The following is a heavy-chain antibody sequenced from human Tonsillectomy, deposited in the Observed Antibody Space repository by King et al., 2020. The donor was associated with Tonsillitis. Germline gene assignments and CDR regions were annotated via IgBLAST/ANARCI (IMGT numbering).Heavy chain of an antibody. CDR1: GVSLSASGMC. Sequence: VTLKESGPALVKPTQTLTLSCTFSGVSLSASGMCVSWIRQPSGKALEWLALINWAEDKYYSTSLKTRLSISTDTSKNQVVLTMTNMEPVDTATYYCAGAYGDPEGKVSGMDVWGQGTTVTVSS. J-gene: IGHJ6*02. CDR3: AGAYGDPEGKVSGMDV. D-gene: IGHD4-17*01. CDR2: INWAEDK. V-gene: IGHV2-70*13.